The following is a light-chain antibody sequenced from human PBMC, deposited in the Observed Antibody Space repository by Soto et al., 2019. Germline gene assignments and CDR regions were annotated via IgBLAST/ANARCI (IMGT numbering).Light chain of an antibody. Sequence: QSVLTQPPSASGSPGQSVTISCTGSSSDVGGYEYVSWYQQHPGKAPKLIIYEVIKRPSGVPDRFSGSKSGNTASLTVSGLQAEDEADYHCAAWDDSLNGRVVFGGGTKVTVL. CDR3: AAWDDSLNGRVV. CDR1: SSDVGGYEY. V-gene: IGLV2-8*01. CDR2: EVI. J-gene: IGLJ2*01.